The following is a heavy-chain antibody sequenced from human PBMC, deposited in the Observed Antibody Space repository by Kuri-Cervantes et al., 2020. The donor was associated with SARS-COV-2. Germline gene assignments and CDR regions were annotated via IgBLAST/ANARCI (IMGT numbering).Heavy chain of an antibody. CDR3: ARTSAQNQLDYYYYGMDV. CDR2: INHSGGT. D-gene: IGHD6-13*01. J-gene: IGHJ6*02. CDR1: GGSFSGYY. Sequence: SETLSLTCAVYGGSFSGYYWSWIRQPPGKGLEWVGEINHSGGTNYNPSLKSRLTISVDTSKNQFSLKLSSVTAADTAVYYCARTSAQNQLDYYYYGMDVWGQGTTVTVSS. V-gene: IGHV4-34*01.